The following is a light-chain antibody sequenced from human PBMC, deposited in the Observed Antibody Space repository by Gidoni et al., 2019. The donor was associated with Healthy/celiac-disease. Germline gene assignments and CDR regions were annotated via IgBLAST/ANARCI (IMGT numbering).Light chain of an antibody. J-gene: IGKJ3*01. CDR1: QSISNY. CDR3: QKYNSAPI. Sequence: DIQITQSPSSLSASVGDRVTITCRASQSISNYLAWYQQKQGKVPKLLIYDASTLQSGVTSRFSGSGSGTDFTLTISRLQPEDVATYYCQKYNSAPIFGNGTKVDIK. V-gene: IGKV1-27*01. CDR2: DAS.